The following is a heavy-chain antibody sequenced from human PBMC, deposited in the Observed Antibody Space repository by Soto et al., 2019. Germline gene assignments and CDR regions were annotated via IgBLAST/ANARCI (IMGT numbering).Heavy chain of an antibody. CDR3: ARGRYGDY. CDR2: ISAHNGNT. Sequence: QVHLVQSGAEVKKPGASVKVSCKASGYTFTSYGITWVRQAPGQGLEWMGWISAHNGNTDYAQKRQGRVIVTRDTSTSTAYMELRSRRSADTAVYYCARGRYGDYWGQGALVTVSS. CDR1: GYTFTSYG. D-gene: IGHD1-1*01. J-gene: IGHJ4*02. V-gene: IGHV1-18*01.